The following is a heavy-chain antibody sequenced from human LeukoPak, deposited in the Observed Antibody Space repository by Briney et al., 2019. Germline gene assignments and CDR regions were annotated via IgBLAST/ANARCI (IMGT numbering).Heavy chain of an antibody. D-gene: IGHD5-18*01. CDR2: IYYSGST. J-gene: IGHJ2*01. Sequence: PSETLSLTCTVSGGSISSYYWSSFRQTPGKGPEWIGYIYYSGSTKYNPSLKSRVTISVDRSKNQFSLKLNSVTAADTAVYYCARYWGVQLWPHWYFDLWGRGSLVTVSS. V-gene: IGHV4-59*01. CDR1: GGSISSYY. CDR3: ARYWGVQLWPHWYFDL.